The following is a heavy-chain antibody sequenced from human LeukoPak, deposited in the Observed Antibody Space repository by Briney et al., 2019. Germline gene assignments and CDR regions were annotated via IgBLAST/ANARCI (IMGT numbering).Heavy chain of an antibody. CDR3: ALTGMVRGVICGFYI. CDR1: GFTFSSYA. J-gene: IGHJ3*02. V-gene: IGHV3-23*01. Sequence: GGSLRLSCAASGFTFSSYAMSWVRQAPGKGLEWVSAISGSGGSTYYADSVKGRFTISRDNSKNTLYLQMNSLRAEDTAVYYCALTGMVRGVICGFYIRGQGTMVTVSS. D-gene: IGHD3-10*01. CDR2: ISGSGGST.